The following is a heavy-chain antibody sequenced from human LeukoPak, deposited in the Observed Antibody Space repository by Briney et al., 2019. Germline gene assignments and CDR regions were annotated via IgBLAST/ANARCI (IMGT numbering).Heavy chain of an antibody. CDR1: GYTFRGNY. D-gene: IGHD4-11*01. CDR2: IDANNGDT. CDR3: ARDPSSVTLYLFDY. J-gene: IGHJ4*02. Sequence: VASVKISCKASGYTFRGNYIHWLQQAPGQGLEWMGWIDANNGDTKSAQKFQGRVTMSRDTSISTAYMDLSSLSPDDAAVYYCARDPSSVTLYLFDYWGQGTLVTVSS. V-gene: IGHV1-2*03.